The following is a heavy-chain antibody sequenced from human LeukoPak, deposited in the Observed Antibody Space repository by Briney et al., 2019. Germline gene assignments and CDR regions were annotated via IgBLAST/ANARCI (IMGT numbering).Heavy chain of an antibody. CDR2: ISWHSENV. D-gene: IGHD2-15*01. CDR1: GFAFDDYA. CDR3: ARDPPYCSGTNCYFDS. J-gene: IGHJ4*02. V-gene: IGHV3-9*01. Sequence: GGSLRLSCAASGFAFDDYAMHWVRQAPGKGLEWVSGISWHSENVGYADSVKGRFTISRDNAKNSLYLQMNSLRAEDTALYYCARDPPYCSGTNCYFDSWGQGTLVTVSS.